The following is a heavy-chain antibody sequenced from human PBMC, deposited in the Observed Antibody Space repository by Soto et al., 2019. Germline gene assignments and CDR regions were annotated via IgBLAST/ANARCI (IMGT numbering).Heavy chain of an antibody. V-gene: IGHV1-24*01. J-gene: IGHJ4*02. CDR1: GYTLTELS. Sequence: ASVKVSCKVSGYTLTELSMHWVRQAPGKGLEWMGGFDPEDGETIYAQKFQGRVTVTEDTSTDTAYMELSSLRSEDTAVYYCATWPSGYYADYWGQGTLVTVSS. CDR2: FDPEDGET. D-gene: IGHD3-22*01. CDR3: ATWPSGYYADY.